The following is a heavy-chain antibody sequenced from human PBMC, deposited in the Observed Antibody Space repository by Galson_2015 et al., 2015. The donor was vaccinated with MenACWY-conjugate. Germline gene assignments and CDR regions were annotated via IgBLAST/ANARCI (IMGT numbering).Heavy chain of an antibody. J-gene: IGHJ4*02. CDR3: AIAIYDFWSGYSFDY. CDR1: EYSFTRFW. V-gene: IGHV5-51*01. CDR2: IYPPDSDT. Sequence: QSGAEVKKPGESLTISCKGSEYSFTRFWIGWVRQMPGKGLEWMGIIYPPDSDTKYSPSFQGQVTMSADKSITTTYLQWSSLKVSDTAMYYCAIAIYDFWSGYSFDYWGQGTQVTVSS. D-gene: IGHD3-3*01.